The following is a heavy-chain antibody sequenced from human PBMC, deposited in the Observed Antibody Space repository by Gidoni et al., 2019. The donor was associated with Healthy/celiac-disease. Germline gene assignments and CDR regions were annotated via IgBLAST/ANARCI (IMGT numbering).Heavy chain of an antibody. CDR1: GFTVSSNY. Sequence: EVQLVETGGGLIQPGGSLRRTCAASGFTVSSNYMSWVSQAPGKGLEWVSVIYSGGSTYYADSVKGRFTISRDNSKNTLYLQMNSLRAEDTAVYYCARNLHDYGGLASRDWGQGTLVTVSS. J-gene: IGHJ4*02. D-gene: IGHD4-17*01. V-gene: IGHV3-53*02. CDR2: IYSGGST. CDR3: ARNLHDYGGLASRD.